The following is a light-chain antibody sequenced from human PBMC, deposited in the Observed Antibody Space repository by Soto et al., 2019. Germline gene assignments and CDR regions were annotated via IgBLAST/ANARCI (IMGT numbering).Light chain of an antibody. CDR1: QSISTW. CDR3: QQYNSYPWT. V-gene: IGKV1-5*03. CDR2: KAS. Sequence: DIPMTQSPSILSASVGDRVTITCRASQSISTWLAWYQQKPGKAPKVLIYKASSLESGVPSRFSGSGSATEFTLTISSLQPDDFATYFCQQYNSYPWTFGQGTKVEIK. J-gene: IGKJ1*01.